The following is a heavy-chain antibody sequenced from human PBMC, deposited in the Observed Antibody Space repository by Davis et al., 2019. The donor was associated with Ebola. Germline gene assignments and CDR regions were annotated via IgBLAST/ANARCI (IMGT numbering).Heavy chain of an antibody. J-gene: IGHJ6*02. CDR1: GGSVSNYY. V-gene: IGHV4-59*02. Sequence: SETLSLTCTVSGGSVSNYYWSWIRQPPGKGLEWIGEIYHSGSTNYNPSLKSRVTISVDKSKNQFSLKLSSVTAADTAVYYCARDGVVPAANYGMDVWGQGTTVTVSS. CDR2: IYHSGST. CDR3: ARDGVVPAANYGMDV. D-gene: IGHD2-2*01.